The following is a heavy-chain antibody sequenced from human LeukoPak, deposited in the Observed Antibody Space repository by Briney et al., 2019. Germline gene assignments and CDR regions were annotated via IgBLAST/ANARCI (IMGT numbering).Heavy chain of an antibody. Sequence: RGESLKISCKGSGYSFTSYWIGWVRQLPGKGLEWTGIIYPGDSDTRYSPSFQGQVTISADKSISTAYLQWSRRKAADPAMYYCSGLPWGDFWGGYFSFWYFHLWGRGNPVNVS. V-gene: IGHV5-51*01. CDR1: GYSFTSYW. D-gene: IGHD3-3*01. CDR2: IYPGDSDT. J-gene: IGHJ2*01. CDR3: SGLPWGDFWGGYFSFWYFHL.